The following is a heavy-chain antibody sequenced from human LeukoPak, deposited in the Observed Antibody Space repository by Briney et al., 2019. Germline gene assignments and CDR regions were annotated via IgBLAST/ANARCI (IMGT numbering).Heavy chain of an antibody. V-gene: IGHV3-7*01. CDR1: GFTFSSYW. CDR2: IKEDGSEK. CDR3: ARVSQGYSSSSLRYYYYYMDV. Sequence: PGGSLRLSCAASGFTFSSYWMNWVRQAPGKGLEWVANIKEDGSEKYYVDSVKGRFTISRDNAKNSLYLQMNSLRAEDTAVYYCARVSQGYSSSSLRYYYYYMDVWGKGTTVTVSS. D-gene: IGHD6-6*01. J-gene: IGHJ6*03.